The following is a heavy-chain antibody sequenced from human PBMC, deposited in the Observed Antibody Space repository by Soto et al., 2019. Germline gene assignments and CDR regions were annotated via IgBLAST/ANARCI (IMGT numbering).Heavy chain of an antibody. CDR2: IYKSATT. V-gene: IGHV4-30-4*01. CDR1: GDAISNLDYF. Sequence: PSETLSLTFSVSGDAISNLDYFWAWIRQPPGQALEYIGYIYKSATTYYNPSFESRAAISVNTSKSQFSLNVTSVTAADTAVYFCARGRYCLTGRCFPNWFDSWGQGALVTVSS. D-gene: IGHD2-15*01. CDR3: ARGRYCLTGRCFPNWFDS. J-gene: IGHJ5*01.